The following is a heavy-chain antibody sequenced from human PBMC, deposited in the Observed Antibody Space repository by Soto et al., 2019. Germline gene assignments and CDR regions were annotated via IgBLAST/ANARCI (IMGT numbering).Heavy chain of an antibody. D-gene: IGHD1-26*01. V-gene: IGHV3-7*02. J-gene: IGHJ6*02. CDR3: AKVGFSGSSTYYYYYGMDV. CDR1: GFTFSSYW. Sequence: GGSLRLSCAASGFTFSSYWMSWVRQAPGKGLEWVANIKQDGSEKYYVDSVKGRFTISRDNAKNSLYLQMNSLRAEDTAVYYCAKVGFSGSSTYYYYYGMDVWGQGTTVTVSS. CDR2: IKQDGSEK.